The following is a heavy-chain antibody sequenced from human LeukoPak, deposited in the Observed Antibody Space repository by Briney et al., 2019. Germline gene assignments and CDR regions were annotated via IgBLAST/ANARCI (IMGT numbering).Heavy chain of an antibody. D-gene: IGHD6-6*01. Sequence: SETLSLTCTVSGGSISSSSYYWGWIRQPPGKGLEWIGSIYYSGSTYYNPSLKSRVTISVDTSKNQFSLKLSSVTAADTAVYYCASRVYSSSSGVDYWGQGTLVTVSS. J-gene: IGHJ4*02. CDR2: IYYSGST. CDR3: ASRVYSSSSGVDY. CDR1: GGSISSSSYY. V-gene: IGHV4-39*07.